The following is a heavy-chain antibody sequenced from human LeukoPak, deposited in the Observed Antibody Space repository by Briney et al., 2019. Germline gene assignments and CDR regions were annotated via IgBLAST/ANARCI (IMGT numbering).Heavy chain of an antibody. J-gene: IGHJ4*02. CDR2: IYGSGGGT. V-gene: IGHV3-23*01. CDR3: AKGHAPSGSYADY. Sequence: GGSLRLSCSASGFTFSNYAMTSVRQAPGEGLEWVSTIYGSGGGTYYADSAKGRFTISRDNSKNTLYVQMNSLRAEDTAVYYCAKGHAPSGSYADYWGQGTLVTVSS. D-gene: IGHD1-26*01. CDR1: GFTFSNYA.